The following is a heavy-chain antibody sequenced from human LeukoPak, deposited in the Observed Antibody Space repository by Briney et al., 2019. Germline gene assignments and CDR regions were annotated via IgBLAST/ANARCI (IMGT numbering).Heavy chain of an antibody. D-gene: IGHD1-26*01. CDR3: AKDIPAGGARTFDI. V-gene: IGHV3-43*02. Sequence: PGGSLRLSCAASGFTFSSYSMNWVRQAPGKGLEWVSLISGDGGSTYYADSVKGRFTISIDNSKNSLYLQMNSLRTEDTALYYCAKDIPAGGARTFDIWGQGTMVTVSS. J-gene: IGHJ3*02. CDR2: ISGDGGST. CDR1: GFTFSSYS.